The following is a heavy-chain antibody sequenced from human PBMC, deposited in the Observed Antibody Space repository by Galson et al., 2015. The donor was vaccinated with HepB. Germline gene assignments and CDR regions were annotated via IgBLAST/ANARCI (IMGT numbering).Heavy chain of an antibody. CDR3: ARNVGSVVVAAMRAGAFDI. CDR1: GYTFTSYG. Sequence: QSGAEVKKPGASVKVSCKASGYTFTSYGISWVRQAPGQGLEWMGWISTYNGNTNYAQKLQGRVTMTTDNSTSTAYMERRSLRSDDTAVYYCARNVGSVVVAAMRAGAFDIWVQGTMVTASS. J-gene: IGHJ3*02. V-gene: IGHV1-18*01. D-gene: IGHD2-21*02. CDR2: ISTYNGNT.